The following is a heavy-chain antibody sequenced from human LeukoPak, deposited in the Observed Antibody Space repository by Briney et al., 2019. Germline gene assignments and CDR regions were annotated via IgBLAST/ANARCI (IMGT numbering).Heavy chain of an antibody. CDR2: IIPIFGTA. J-gene: IGHJ3*02. V-gene: IGHV1-69*05. CDR1: GGTFSSYA. D-gene: IGHD6-6*01. Sequence: GSSVKVSCKASGGTFSSYAISWVRQAPGQGLEWMGGIIPIFGTANYAQKFQGRVTITTDESTSTAYMELSSLRSEDTAVYYCARGMVEYSSSSAAIDIWGQGTMVTVSS. CDR3: ARGMVEYSSSSAAIDI.